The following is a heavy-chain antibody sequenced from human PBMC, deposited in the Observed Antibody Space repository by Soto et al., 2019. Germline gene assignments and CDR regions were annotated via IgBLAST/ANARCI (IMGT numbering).Heavy chain of an antibody. Sequence: KPSETLSLTCTVSGGSVSSGSYYWSWIRQPPGKGLEWIGYIYYSGSTNYNPSLKSRVTISVDTSKNQFSLKLSSVTAADTAVYYCARESRRITMVRGVITPNWFDPWGQGTLVTVSS. J-gene: IGHJ5*02. CDR1: GGSVSSGSYY. CDR3: ARESRRITMVRGVITPNWFDP. V-gene: IGHV4-61*01. CDR2: IYYSGST. D-gene: IGHD3-10*01.